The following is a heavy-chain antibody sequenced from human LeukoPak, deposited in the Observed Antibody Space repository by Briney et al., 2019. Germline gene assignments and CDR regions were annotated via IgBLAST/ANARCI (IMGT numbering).Heavy chain of an antibody. CDR2: INPSGGST. D-gene: IGHD2-2*01. CDR1: GYTFTSYY. V-gene: IGHV1-46*01. CDR3: ARDLLGYCSSTSCPFDY. J-gene: IGHJ4*02. Sequence: ASVKVSCKASGYTFTSYYMHWVRQAPGQGLEWMGIINPSGGSTSYAQKFQGRVTMTRDMSTSTVYMELSSLRSEDTAVYYCARDLLGYCSSTSCPFDYWGQGTLVTVSS.